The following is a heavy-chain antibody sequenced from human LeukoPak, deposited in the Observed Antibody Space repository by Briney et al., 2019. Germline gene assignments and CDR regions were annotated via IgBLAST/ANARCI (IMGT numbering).Heavy chain of an antibody. J-gene: IGHJ4*02. D-gene: IGHD1-26*01. CDR1: GFTFSGSA. V-gene: IGHV3-73*01. Sequence: PGGSLRLSCAASGFTFSGSAMHWVRQASGKGLEWVGRIRSKANSYATAYAASVKGRFTVSRDDSKNTAYLQMNSLKTEDTAVYYSTSLIVGATRVDYWGQGTLVTVSS. CDR3: TSLIVGATRVDY. CDR2: IRSKANSYAT.